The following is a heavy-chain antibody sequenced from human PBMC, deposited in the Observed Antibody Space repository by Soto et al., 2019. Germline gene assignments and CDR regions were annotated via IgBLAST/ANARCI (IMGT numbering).Heavy chain of an antibody. D-gene: IGHD2-8*01. V-gene: IGHV1-69*12. CDR1: GGTFRTAA. J-gene: IGHJ6*02. Sequence: QVQLEQSGAEVKKPGSSVKVSCKASGGTFRTAAVSWVRQAPGQGLEWMGGIMPVFRTPDYAQKFHGRVTIPADEFTSTAYMELSGLRSDDTAVYYCARDNDRPQLGGNYYYILDVWGQGTTITVSS. CDR3: ARDNDRPQLGGNYYYILDV. CDR2: IMPVFRTP.